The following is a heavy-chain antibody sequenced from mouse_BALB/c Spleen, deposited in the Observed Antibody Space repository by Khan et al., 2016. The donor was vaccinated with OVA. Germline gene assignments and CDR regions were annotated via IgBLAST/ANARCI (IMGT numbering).Heavy chain of an antibody. CDR1: GYTFTDYN. J-gene: IGHJ3*01. CDR3: ARHGYGGFAY. D-gene: IGHD2-2*01. V-gene: IGHV1-18*01. CDR2: ILPNNDGS. Sequence: VRLQQSGPELVKPGASVKIPCKASGYTFTDYNMAWVKQSHGKILEWIGDILPNNDGSIYNQTFKGKATLTVDKSSNTAYMELRSLTSEDTAVYYCARHGYGGFAYWGQGSLVTVSA.